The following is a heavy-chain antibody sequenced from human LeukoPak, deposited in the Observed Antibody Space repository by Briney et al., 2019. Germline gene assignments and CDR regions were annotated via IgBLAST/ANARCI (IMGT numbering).Heavy chain of an antibody. J-gene: IGHJ6*03. V-gene: IGHV3-20*04. CDR2: INWNGRIT. CDR3: ARGSVQLWLRDTYYYMDV. CDR1: GFTFDDYA. Sequence: GGSLRLSCAASGFTFDDYAMNWVRRVPGRGLEWVSGINWNGRITEYADSVKDRFTISRQNTKNSLYLYMNNLGGEDTALYFCARGSVQLWLRDTYYYMDVWGKGTTVTVSS. D-gene: IGHD5-18*01.